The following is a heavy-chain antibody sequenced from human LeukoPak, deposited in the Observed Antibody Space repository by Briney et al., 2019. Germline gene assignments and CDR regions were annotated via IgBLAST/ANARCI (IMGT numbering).Heavy chain of an antibody. D-gene: IGHD2-2*01. CDR2: INHSGST. CDR1: GGSFSGYY. V-gene: IGHV4-34*01. Sequence: PSETLSLTCAVYGGSFSGYYWSWIRQPPGKGLEWIGEINHSGSTNYNPSLKSRVTISVDTSKNQFSLRLRSVTAADTAVYYCARDLERTIVVGTIYYYYMDVWGKGTTVTVSS. J-gene: IGHJ6*03. CDR3: ARDLERTIVVGTIYYYYMDV.